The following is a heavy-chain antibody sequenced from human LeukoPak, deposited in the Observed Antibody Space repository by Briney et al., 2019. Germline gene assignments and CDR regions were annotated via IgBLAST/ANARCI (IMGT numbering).Heavy chain of an antibody. CDR3: ARYFDL. CDR2: IYSTGTPT. J-gene: IGHJ2*01. V-gene: IGHV3-23*05. CDR1: GFTFSSHA. Sequence: GGSLRLSCAASGFTFSSHAMGWVRQAPGKGLEWVSAIYSTGTPTYYADSVRGRFTISRDNSKNTLYLQMNSLRAEDTAVYYCARYFDLWGRGTLVTVSS.